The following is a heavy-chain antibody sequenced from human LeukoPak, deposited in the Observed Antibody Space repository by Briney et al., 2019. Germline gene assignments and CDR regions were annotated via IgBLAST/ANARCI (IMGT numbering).Heavy chain of an antibody. V-gene: IGHV1-2*02. CDR1: GYTFTGYY. CDR3: ARASTMHRGITTPAVY. J-gene: IGHJ4*02. CDR2: INPNSGGT. D-gene: IGHD5/OR15-5a*01. Sequence: ASVKVSCKASGYTFTGYYMHWVRQAPGQGLEWMGWINPNSGGTNYAQKFQGRVTMTRDTSISTAYMEVSRLRSDDTAVYYCARASTMHRGITTPAVYWGQGALVTVSS.